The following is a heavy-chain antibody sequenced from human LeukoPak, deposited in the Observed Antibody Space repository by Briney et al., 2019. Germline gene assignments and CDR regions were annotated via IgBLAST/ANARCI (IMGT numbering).Heavy chain of an antibody. CDR3: TRGYVTRGGSFDP. CDR1: GFTFSSYA. CDR2: ISGSGDTT. Sequence: GGSLRLSCVASGFTFSSYALSWVRQARGKGLEWVSAISGSGDTTFYADSVKGRFTISRDNSKNTLYLQTSSLRADDTAVYYCTRGYVTRGGSFDPWGQGTLVTVSS. V-gene: IGHV3-23*01. D-gene: IGHD2-2*01. J-gene: IGHJ5*02.